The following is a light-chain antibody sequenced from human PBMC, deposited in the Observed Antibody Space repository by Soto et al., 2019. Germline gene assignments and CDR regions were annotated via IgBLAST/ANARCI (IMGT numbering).Light chain of an antibody. Sequence: QSVLTQPPSVSGAPGQRVTISCTGSSSNIVAGYDVHWYQHLPGTAPKLLVHGNNDRPSGVPDRFSASKSDTSASLAITGLQVEDEADYYCQSFDSRLSGWVFGGGTKLTVL. J-gene: IGLJ2*01. V-gene: IGLV1-40*01. CDR3: QSFDSRLSGWV. CDR2: GNN. CDR1: SSNIVAGYD.